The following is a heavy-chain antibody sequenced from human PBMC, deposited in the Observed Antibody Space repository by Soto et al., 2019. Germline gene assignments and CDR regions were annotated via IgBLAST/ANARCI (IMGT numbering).Heavy chain of an antibody. V-gene: IGHV1-69*01. D-gene: IGHD3-10*01. CDR3: ARDREVYYGSGSYYKGGPRYFDY. J-gene: IGHJ4*02. CDR2: ITPMFGTA. CDR1: GGTFSRYA. Sequence: QVQLVQSGAEVKKPGSSVKVSCKASGGTFSRYAISWVRQAPGQGLEWMGGITPMFGTANYAQKFQGRVTITADESTSTAYMELSSLRSEDTAVYYCARDREVYYGSGSYYKGGPRYFDYWGQGTLVTVSS.